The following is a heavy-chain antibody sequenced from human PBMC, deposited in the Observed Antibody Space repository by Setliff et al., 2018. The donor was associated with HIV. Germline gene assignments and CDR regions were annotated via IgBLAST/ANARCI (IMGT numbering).Heavy chain of an antibody. V-gene: IGHV3-74*03. Sequence: PGGSLRLSCAASGFTFSSYWMHWVRQAPGKGLVWVSRINSDGVSTMYADSVKGRFTIYRDNAKNTLYLQMNSLRVEDTAVYYCVRDTDMITTTDAFDVWGQGIMVTVSS. CDR3: VRDTDMITTTDAFDV. D-gene: IGHD3-22*01. CDR2: INSDGVST. J-gene: IGHJ3*01. CDR1: GFTFSSYW.